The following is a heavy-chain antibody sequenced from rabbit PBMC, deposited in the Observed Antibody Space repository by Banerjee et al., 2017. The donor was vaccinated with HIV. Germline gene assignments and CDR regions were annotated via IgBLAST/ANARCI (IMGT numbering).Heavy chain of an antibody. D-gene: IGHD2-1*01. V-gene: IGHV1S45*01. Sequence: QEQLEESGGDLVKPEGSLTLTCTASGFSFSSSYWICWVRQAPGKGLEWIAGIYNGDGSTYYASWAKGRFTISSHNAQNTLWLQLNSLTAADTATYFCARGYDDYDARLDLWGPGTLVTVS. CDR2: IYNGDGST. CDR3: ARGYDDYDARLDL. J-gene: IGHJ3*01. CDR1: GFSFSSSYW.